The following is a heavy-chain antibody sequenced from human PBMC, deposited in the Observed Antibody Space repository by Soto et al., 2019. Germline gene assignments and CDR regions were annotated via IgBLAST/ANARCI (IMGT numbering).Heavy chain of an antibody. CDR3: ARDSDVSSSRYYFDY. CDR2: IYYSGST. J-gene: IGHJ4*02. Sequence: QVQLQESGPGLVKPSQTLSLTCTVSGGSISSGGHYWSWIRQHPGKGLEWIGYIYYSGSTYYNPSLKSRVTISVDTSKNQFSLKLSSVTAADTAVYYCARDSDVSSSRYYFDYWGQGTLVTVSS. CDR1: GGSISSGGHY. D-gene: IGHD6-13*01. V-gene: IGHV4-31*03.